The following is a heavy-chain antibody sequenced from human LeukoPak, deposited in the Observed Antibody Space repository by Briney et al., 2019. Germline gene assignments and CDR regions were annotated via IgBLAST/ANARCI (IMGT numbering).Heavy chain of an antibody. Sequence: SETLSLTCTVSGGSISSSSYYWGWIRQPPGKGLEWIGSIYYSGSTYYNPSLRSRVSIPVHTSKNQFSLKLTSVTAADTAVYYCARPVPSRLGWFDPWGQGTLVTVSS. CDR3: ARPVPSRLGWFDP. D-gene: IGHD1-1*01. CDR1: GGSISSSSYY. CDR2: IYYSGST. J-gene: IGHJ5*02. V-gene: IGHV4-39*01.